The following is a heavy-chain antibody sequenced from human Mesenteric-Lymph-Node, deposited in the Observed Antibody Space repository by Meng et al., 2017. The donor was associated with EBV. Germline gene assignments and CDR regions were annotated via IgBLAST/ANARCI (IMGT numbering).Heavy chain of an antibody. CDR2: ISPKNGNT. J-gene: IGHJ4*02. V-gene: IGHV1-18*01. D-gene: IGHD5-24*01. CDR1: GYTFTNYG. Sequence: QVQLVQSGPEMKKPGASVKVSCRVSGYTFTNYGITWMRQAPGQGLEWMGWISPKNGNTNYAHNLQGRVTMTTDTATSTAYMDLRNLRSDDTALYFCAKEGRDGYNYFFDYWGQGTLVTVSS. CDR3: AKEGRDGYNYFFDY.